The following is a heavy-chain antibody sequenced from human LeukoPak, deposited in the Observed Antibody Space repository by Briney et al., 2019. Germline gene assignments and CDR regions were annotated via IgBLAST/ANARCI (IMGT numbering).Heavy chain of an antibody. J-gene: IGHJ6*02. Sequence: RASVKVSCKASGYTFTSYGISWVRQAPGQGLEWMGWISAYNGNTNYAQKLQGRVTMTTDTSTSTAYMELRSLRSDDTAVYYCARDVGYGSGSYYNHYYGMDVWGQGTTVTVSS. CDR1: GYTFTSYG. V-gene: IGHV1-18*01. CDR2: ISAYNGNT. CDR3: ARDVGYGSGSYYNHYYGMDV. D-gene: IGHD3-10*01.